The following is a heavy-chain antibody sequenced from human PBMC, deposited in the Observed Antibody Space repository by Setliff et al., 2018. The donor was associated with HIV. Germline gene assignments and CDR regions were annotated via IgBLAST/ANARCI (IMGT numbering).Heavy chain of an antibody. J-gene: IGHJ4*02. V-gene: IGHV4-39*01. Sequence: TSETLSLTCTVSGVSIGSSSYYWAWIRQPPGKGLEWIGNIYYSGSTYYNPSLKTRVTISVDGSKNQFSLKLKSVTAADTAVYYCARWHPPYGFWEEDYWGQGTLVTVSS. CDR3: ARWHPPYGFWEEDY. CDR1: GVSIGSSSYY. CDR2: IYYSGST. D-gene: IGHD3-10*01.